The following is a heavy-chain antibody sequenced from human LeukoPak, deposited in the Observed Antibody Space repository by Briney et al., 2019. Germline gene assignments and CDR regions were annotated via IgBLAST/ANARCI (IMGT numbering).Heavy chain of an antibody. D-gene: IGHD2-8*01. CDR1: GSSITSTYY. CDR2: VFRLQTVRT. V-gene: IGHV4-38-2*02. CDR3: ARVLHAPYLIDS. J-gene: IGHJ4*02. Sequence: SETLSLTCTVSGSSITSTYYWAWFRQPPGKGLEWIATVFRLQTVRTFNNPSLESRVTMSLDPSQSQLSLNLTSVTAADTALYFCARVLHAPYLIDSWGQGTLVTVSS.